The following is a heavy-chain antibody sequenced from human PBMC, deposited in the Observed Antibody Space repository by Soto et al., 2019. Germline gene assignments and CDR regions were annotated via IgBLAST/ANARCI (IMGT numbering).Heavy chain of an antibody. CDR1: GYIFSSYG. CDR2: ISAKNGNT. Sequence: ASVKVSCKASGYIFSSYGVAWVRQAPGQGLEWMGWISAKNGNTNFAQKLQGRVTLTTDTSTSTAYMELRNLRSEDTAVYYCATDPLDSSGYYYGYFDLWGRGTLVTVSS. J-gene: IGHJ2*01. V-gene: IGHV1-18*01. D-gene: IGHD3-22*01. CDR3: ATDPLDSSGYYYGYFDL.